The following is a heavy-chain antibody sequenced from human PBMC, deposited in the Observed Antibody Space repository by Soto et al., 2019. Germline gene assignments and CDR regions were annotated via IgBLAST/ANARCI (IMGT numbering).Heavy chain of an antibody. D-gene: IGHD2-2*01. CDR1: GFTFSSYS. J-gene: IGHJ6*03. CDR3: ARDAIGYCSSTSCYPYYYYMDV. V-gene: IGHV3-48*01. CDR2: ISSSSSTI. Sequence: GGSLRLSCAASGFTFSSYSMNWVRQAPGKGLEWVSYISSSSSTIYYADSVKGRFTISRDNAKNSLYLQMNSLRAEDTAVYYCARDAIGYCSSTSCYPYYYYMDVWGKGTTVTVSS.